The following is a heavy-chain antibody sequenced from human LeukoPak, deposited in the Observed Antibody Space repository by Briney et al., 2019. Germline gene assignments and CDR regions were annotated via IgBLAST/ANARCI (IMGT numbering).Heavy chain of an antibody. D-gene: IGHD3-10*01. J-gene: IGHJ3*02. V-gene: IGHV3-30*02. CDR3: ARRKKAQPGDAFDI. CDR1: GFTFSSYG. Sequence: GGSLRLSCAASGFTFSSYGMHWVRHAPGKGLEWVAFIRYDGSNKYYADSVKGRFTISRDNSKNTLYLQMNSLRAEDTAVSYCARRKKAQPGDAFDIWGQGTMVTVSS. CDR2: IRYDGSNK.